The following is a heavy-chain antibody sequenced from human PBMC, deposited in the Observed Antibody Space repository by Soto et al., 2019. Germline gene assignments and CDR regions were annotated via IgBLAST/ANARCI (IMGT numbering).Heavy chain of an antibody. CDR2: IKSKTDGGTT. CDR3: TTDVGATITRRYYYYYYGMDV. CDR1: SVSNAW. V-gene: IGHV3-15*07. D-gene: IGHD5-12*01. Sequence: SVSNAWMNWVRPAPGKGLEWVGRIKSKTDGGTTDYAAPVKGRFTISRDDSKNTLYLQMNSLKTEDTAVYYCTTDVGATITRRYYYYYYGMDVWGQGTTVTVSS. J-gene: IGHJ6*02.